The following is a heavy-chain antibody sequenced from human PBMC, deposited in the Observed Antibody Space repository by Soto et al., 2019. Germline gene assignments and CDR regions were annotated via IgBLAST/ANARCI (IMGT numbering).Heavy chain of an antibody. J-gene: IGHJ4*02. CDR1: GFTFSSYS. D-gene: IGHD4-17*01. CDR2: ISSSSSYI. Sequence: EVQLVESGGGLVKPGGSLRLSCAASGFTFSSYSMNWVRQAPGKGLEWVSSISSSSSYIYYADSVKGRFTISRDNAKNSLYLQMNSLRAEDTAVYYCASSWDYGGNSDYWGQGTLVTVSS. V-gene: IGHV3-21*04. CDR3: ASSWDYGGNSDY.